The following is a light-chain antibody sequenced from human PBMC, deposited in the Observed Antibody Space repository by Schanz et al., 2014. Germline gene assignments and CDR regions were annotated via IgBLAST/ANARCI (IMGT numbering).Light chain of an antibody. V-gene: IGKV2-28*01. J-gene: IGKJ2*01. CDR3: MQALQTPPMYT. CDR1: QNLLHTYGFNY. Sequence: DVVMTQSPLSLSVTPGEPASISCTSSQNLLHTYGFNYLDWYVQKPGQPPQLLIFLGSTRASGVPDRFSGSGSGTDFTLKISRVEAEDVGVYYCMQALQTPPMYTFGQGTKLEIK. CDR2: LGS.